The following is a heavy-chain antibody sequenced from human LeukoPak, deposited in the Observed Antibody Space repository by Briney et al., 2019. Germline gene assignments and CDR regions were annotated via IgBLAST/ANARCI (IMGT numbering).Heavy chain of an antibody. CDR2: INTNTGNP. CDR1: GYSFTTYA. V-gene: IGHV7-4-1*02. D-gene: IGHD3-10*01. CDR3: ARTYYYGSGSYYIDP. J-gene: IGHJ5*02. Sequence: ASVKVSCKASGYSFTTYAMNWVRQAPGQGLEWMGWINTNTGNPTYAQGFTGRFVFSLDASVSTAYLQISSLKAEDTAVYYCARTYYYGSGSYYIDPWGQGTLVTVSS.